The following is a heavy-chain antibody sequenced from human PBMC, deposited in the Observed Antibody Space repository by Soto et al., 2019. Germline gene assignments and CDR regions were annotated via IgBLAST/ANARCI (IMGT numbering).Heavy chain of an antibody. J-gene: IGHJ6*03. Sequence: SVKVSCKASGGTFSSYTISWVRQAPGQGLEWMGRIIPILGIANYAQKFQGRVTITADKSTSTAYMELSSLRSEDTAVYYCARDQSPSDCSSTSVDCLYYYYYYMDVWGKGTTVTVSS. CDR1: GGTFSSYT. D-gene: IGHD2-2*01. CDR2: IIPILGIA. V-gene: IGHV1-69*04. CDR3: ARDQSPSDCSSTSVDCLYYYYYYMDV.